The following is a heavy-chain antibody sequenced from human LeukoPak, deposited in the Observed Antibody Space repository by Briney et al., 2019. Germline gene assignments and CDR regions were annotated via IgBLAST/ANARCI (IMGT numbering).Heavy chain of an antibody. CDR3: ARHVTYSSSWYRGFDY. CDR1: GGSFSGYY. Sequence: SETLSLTCAVYGGSFSGYYWSWIRQPPGKGLEWIGEINHSGSTNYNPSLKSRVTISVDTSKNQFSLKLSSVTAADTTVYYCARHVTYSSSWYRGFDYWGQGTLVTVSS. V-gene: IGHV4-34*01. CDR2: INHSGST. J-gene: IGHJ4*02. D-gene: IGHD6-13*01.